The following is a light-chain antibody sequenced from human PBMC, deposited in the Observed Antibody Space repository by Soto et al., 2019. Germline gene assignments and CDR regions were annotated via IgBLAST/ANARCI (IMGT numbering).Light chain of an antibody. J-gene: IGKJ2*01. V-gene: IGKV3-20*01. CDR2: AAS. CDR1: QTMTRAY. Sequence: EIVMTQSPATLSVSPGERATLSCRASQTMTRAYVAWYQQKPGQAPRLLIYAASYRATGISDKFSGSGSGTDFSLTISRLEPEDSAVYYCHQYHSPPQTFGQGTKVDIK. CDR3: HQYHSPPQT.